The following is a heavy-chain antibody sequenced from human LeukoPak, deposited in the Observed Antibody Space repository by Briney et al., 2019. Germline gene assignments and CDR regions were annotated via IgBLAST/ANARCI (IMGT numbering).Heavy chain of an antibody. Sequence: ASVKVSCKASGYTFTSYGISWVRQAPGQGLEWMGWIGAYNGNTNYAQKLQGRVTMTTDTSTSTAYMELRSLRSDDTAVYYCARDYGSIAARTPNRAPDYWGQGTLVTVSS. D-gene: IGHD6-6*01. V-gene: IGHV1-18*01. CDR2: IGAYNGNT. CDR1: GYTFTSYG. CDR3: ARDYGSIAARTPNRAPDY. J-gene: IGHJ4*02.